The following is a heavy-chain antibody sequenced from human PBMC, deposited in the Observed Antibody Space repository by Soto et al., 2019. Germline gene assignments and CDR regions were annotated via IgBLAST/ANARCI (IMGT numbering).Heavy chain of an antibody. CDR2: GSA. V-gene: IGHV1-69*01. D-gene: IGHD2-15*01. J-gene: IGHJ5*02. CDR3: AREGPPDIAWFDP. CDR1: GGTFSIYT. Sequence: QVQLMQSGAEVKKPGSSVKVSCKAAGGTFSIYTISWVRQAPGQGLEWMGGSANSAQKFQGRLTVTADESTSTVYLELSSLTSEDKAVYYCAREGPPDIAWFDPWGQGTLVSVSS.